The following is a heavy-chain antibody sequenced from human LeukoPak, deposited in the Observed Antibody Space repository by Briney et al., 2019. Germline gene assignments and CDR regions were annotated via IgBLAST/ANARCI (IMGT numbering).Heavy chain of an antibody. CDR2: ISSKAYGGTT. J-gene: IGHJ4*02. V-gene: IGHV3-49*03. D-gene: IGHD3-10*01. CDR1: GFTFGDYA. Sequence: PGGSLRLSCTASGFTFGDYAMSWFRQAPGKGLEWVGFISSKAYGGTTEYAASVKGRCTISRDDSKSIAYLQMNSLTTEDTAVYYCPRRTLWFGELLYFDYWGQGTLVTVSS. CDR3: PRRTLWFGELLYFDY.